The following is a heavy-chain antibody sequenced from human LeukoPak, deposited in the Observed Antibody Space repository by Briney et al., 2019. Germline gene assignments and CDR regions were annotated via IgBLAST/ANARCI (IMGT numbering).Heavy chain of an antibody. Sequence: ASVKVSCKASGGTFSSYAISWVRQAPGQGLEWMGGIIPIFGTANYAQKFQGRVTITADESTSTAYMELSSLRSEDTAVYYCARDLLPMTKAGVVNDWGQGSLVIVSA. CDR2: IIPIFGTA. CDR3: ARDLLPMTKAGVVND. CDR1: GGTFSSYA. J-gene: IGHJ4*02. V-gene: IGHV1-69*13. D-gene: IGHD3-3*01.